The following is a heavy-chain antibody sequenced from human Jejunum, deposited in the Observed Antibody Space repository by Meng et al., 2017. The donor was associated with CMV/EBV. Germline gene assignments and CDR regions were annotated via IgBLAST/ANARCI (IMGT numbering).Heavy chain of an antibody. Sequence: LMESCPTLLKPPQPLTLTCSFPVFSPSTSGEGVGWIRQPPGKALELLALIYRGDDKRYSPSLNSRLTIAKDTSKNEVVLTLTNMGPIDTGTYYCAHFVGGYYPSRPDYWGQGTLVTVSS. CDR2: IYRGDDK. CDR3: AHFVGGYYPSRPDY. CDR1: VFSPSTSGEG. D-gene: IGHD1-26*01. J-gene: IGHJ4*02. V-gene: IGHV2-5*02.